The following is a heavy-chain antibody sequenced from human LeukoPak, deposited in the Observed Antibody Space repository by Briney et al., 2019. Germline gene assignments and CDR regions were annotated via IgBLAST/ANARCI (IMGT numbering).Heavy chain of an antibody. CDR3: ARDWVAGVPFDAFDI. J-gene: IGHJ3*02. V-gene: IGHV3-7*01. CDR1: GFTLSNYW. CDR2: IKEDGSEK. D-gene: IGHD3-10*01. Sequence: PGGSLRLSCVASGFTLSNYWMSWVRQAPGKGREWVANIKEDGSEKYYVGSVEGRFNISRDNARNSLYLHMDSLTAEDTAIYYCARDWVAGVPFDAFDIWGQGTMVSVSS.